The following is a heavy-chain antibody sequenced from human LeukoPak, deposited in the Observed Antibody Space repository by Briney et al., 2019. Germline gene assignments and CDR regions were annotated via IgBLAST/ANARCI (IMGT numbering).Heavy chain of an antibody. CDR2: IYYSGST. CDR1: GGSISSYY. J-gene: IGHJ4*02. D-gene: IGHD6-19*01. CDR3: ARAVSGRFDY. Sequence: SETLSLTCTVTGGSISSYYWSWIRQPPGKGLEWTGYIYYSGSTNYNPSLNSRVTISVDTSKNQFSLRLSSVTAADTAIYYCARAVSGRFDYWGQGTLVTVSS. V-gene: IGHV4-59*08.